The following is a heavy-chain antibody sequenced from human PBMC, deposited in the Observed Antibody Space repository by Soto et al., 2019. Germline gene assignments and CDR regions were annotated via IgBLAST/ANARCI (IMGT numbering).Heavy chain of an antibody. CDR1: GGSISSYY. CDR3: ARVGVGANLDY. CDR2: IYYSGST. Sequence: PSETLSLTCTVSGGSISSYYWSWIRQPPGKGLEWIGYIYYSGSTNYNPSLKSRVTISVDTSKNQFSLKLSSVTAADTAVYYCARVGVGANLDYWGQGTLVTVSS. V-gene: IGHV4-59*01. D-gene: IGHD1-26*01. J-gene: IGHJ4*02.